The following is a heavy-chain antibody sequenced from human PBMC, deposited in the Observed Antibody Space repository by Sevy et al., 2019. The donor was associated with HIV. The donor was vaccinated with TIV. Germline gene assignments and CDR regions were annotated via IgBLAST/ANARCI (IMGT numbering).Heavy chain of an antibody. CDR2: INPSGGNT. Sequence: ASVKVSCKASGYTFTSYYMHWVRQAPGQGLEWMGIINPSGGNTSYAQKFQGRVTMTRDTSTGTVYMELSSLRSEDTAVYYCARECSGGSCSTSFDYWGQGTLVTVSS. V-gene: IGHV1-46*01. J-gene: IGHJ4*02. CDR3: ARECSGGSCSTSFDY. CDR1: GYTFTSYY. D-gene: IGHD2-15*01.